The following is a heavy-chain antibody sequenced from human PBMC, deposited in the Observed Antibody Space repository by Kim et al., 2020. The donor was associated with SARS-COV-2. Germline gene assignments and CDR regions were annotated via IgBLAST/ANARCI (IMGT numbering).Heavy chain of an antibody. D-gene: IGHD2-2*01. Sequence: SETLSLTCTVSGGSISSYYWSWIRQPPGKGLEWIGYIYYSGSTNYNPSLKSRVTISVDTSKNQFSLKLSSVTAADTAVYYCARGPYCSSTSCYAYYYYYGMDVRGQGTTVTVSS. CDR2: IYYSGST. CDR3: ARGPYCSSTSCYAYYYYYGMDV. J-gene: IGHJ6*02. CDR1: GGSISSYY. V-gene: IGHV4-59*01.